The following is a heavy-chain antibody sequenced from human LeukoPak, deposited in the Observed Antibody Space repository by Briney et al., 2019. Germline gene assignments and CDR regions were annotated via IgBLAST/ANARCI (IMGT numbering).Heavy chain of an antibody. CDR2: ISGSGGST. CDR3: AKDCDAATCRYFDL. V-gene: IGHV3-23*01. CDR1: GFTFSSYA. D-gene: IGHD2-21*01. Sequence: PRGSLRLSCAASGFTFSSYAVSWVRQAPGKGLEWVSSISGSGGSTYYGDSVKGRFTISRDNSKNTLYLQMNSLRAEDTGVYYCAKDCDAATCRYFDLWGRGTLVTVSS. J-gene: IGHJ2*01.